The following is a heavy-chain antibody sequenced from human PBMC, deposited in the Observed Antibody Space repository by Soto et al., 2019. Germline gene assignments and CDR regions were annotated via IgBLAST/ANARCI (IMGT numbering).Heavy chain of an antibody. V-gene: IGHV2-5*02. CDR2: IYWDDDK. Sequence: QITLNESGPTVVRPTETLTLTCRFSGFSLTTSGVGVGWIRQSPGKAPEWLALIYWDDDKRYSASLKSRLTITKDTANNQVALTVSDLDPTDTATYYCAHRVLRTVFGLVTTTAIYFDFWGQGTPVAVSS. J-gene: IGHJ4*02. CDR1: GFSLTTSGVG. D-gene: IGHD3-3*01. CDR3: AHRVLRTVFGLVTTTAIYFDF.